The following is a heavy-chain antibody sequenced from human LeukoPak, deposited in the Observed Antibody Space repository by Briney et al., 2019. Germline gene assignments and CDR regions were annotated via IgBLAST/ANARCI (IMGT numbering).Heavy chain of an antibody. CDR1: GFTFSSYA. D-gene: IGHD6-19*01. CDR2: ISGSGGST. Sequence: GGSLRLSCAASGFTFSSYAMSWVRQAPGKGLEWVSAISGSGGSTYYADSVKGRFTISRDNSKNALYLQMNSLRAEDTAVYYCAKDPRYSSGWYVSLDYWGQGTLVTVSS. CDR3: AKDPRYSSGWYVSLDY. J-gene: IGHJ4*02. V-gene: IGHV3-23*01.